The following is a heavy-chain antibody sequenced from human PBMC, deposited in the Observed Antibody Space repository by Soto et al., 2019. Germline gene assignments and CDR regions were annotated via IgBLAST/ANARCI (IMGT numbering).Heavy chain of an antibody. CDR1: GGTSIGYY. CDR3: ARGRGAGFTIFGVARRWWFDP. D-gene: IGHD3-3*01. Sequence: LLPLRVTMTVSGGTSIGYYGSWILQHTGKGLEWIGYIYYSGSTNYNPSLKSRVTISVDTSKNQFSLKLSSVTAADTAVYYCARGRGAGFTIFGVARRWWFDPWGQGTLGTLSS. V-gene: IGHV4-59*01. CDR2: IYYSGST. J-gene: IGHJ5*02.